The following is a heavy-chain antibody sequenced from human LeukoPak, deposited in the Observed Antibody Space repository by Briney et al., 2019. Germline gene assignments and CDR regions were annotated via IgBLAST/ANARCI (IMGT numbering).Heavy chain of an antibody. Sequence: PSETLSLTCTVSGGSISRYYWSWVRQPPGKGLEWIGYIYYSGSTNYNPSLKSRVTISVDTSNNQFSLKLSSVTAADTAVYYCARGGAYFDYWGQGTLVTVSS. CDR2: IYYSGST. CDR3: ARGGAYFDY. J-gene: IGHJ4*02. CDR1: GGSISRYY. V-gene: IGHV4-59*01.